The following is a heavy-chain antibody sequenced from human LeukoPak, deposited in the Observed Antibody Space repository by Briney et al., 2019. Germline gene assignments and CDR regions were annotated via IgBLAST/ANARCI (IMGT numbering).Heavy chain of an antibody. Sequence: GGSLRLSCAASGFTFGDYGMNWVRQAPGKGLEWVSSISSSSSYIYYADSVKGRFTISRDNAKNSLYLQMNSLRAEDTAVYYCARDRSGYLIDYWGQGTLVTVSS. CDR1: GFTFGDYG. CDR3: ARDRSGYLIDY. J-gene: IGHJ4*02. D-gene: IGHD5-12*01. CDR2: ISSSSSYI. V-gene: IGHV3-21*01.